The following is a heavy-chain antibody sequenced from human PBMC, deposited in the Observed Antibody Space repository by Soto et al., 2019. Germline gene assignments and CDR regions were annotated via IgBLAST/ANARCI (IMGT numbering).Heavy chain of an antibody. Sequence: QVQLQESGPGLVKPSETLSLTCTVSGDSVNRGSYYWSWIRQPPGKGLEWIGFIHFRGNIKYNPSLKSRVTISLDMSKNQFSLNLTSVTAADTAVYYCARDRDCWGQGTLVTVSS. J-gene: IGHJ4*02. CDR3: ARDRDC. V-gene: IGHV4-61*01. CDR2: IHFRGNI. CDR1: GDSVNRGSYY.